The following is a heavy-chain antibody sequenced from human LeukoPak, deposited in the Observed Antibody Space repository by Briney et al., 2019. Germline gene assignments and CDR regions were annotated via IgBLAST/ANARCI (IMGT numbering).Heavy chain of an antibody. CDR2: IRSDGGYT. D-gene: IGHD1-26*01. CDR3: ARGEGSYSDY. J-gene: IGHJ4*02. Sequence: GGSLRLSCAASGFTFSNYRMHWVRQAPGKGLVWVSRIRSDGGYTSYADSVKGRLTISRDNAKNTLYLQMNNLRAEDTAVYYCARGEGSYSDYWGQGTLVTVSS. CDR1: GFTFSNYR. V-gene: IGHV3-74*01.